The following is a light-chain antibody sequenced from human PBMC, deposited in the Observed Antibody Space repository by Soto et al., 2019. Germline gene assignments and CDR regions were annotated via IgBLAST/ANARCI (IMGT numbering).Light chain of an antibody. J-gene: IGKJ2*01. Sequence: EIVLTQSPGTLSLSPGERATLSCRASQSVSSSYLAWYQLKPGQAPRLLIYGASSRATGIPDRFSGSGSGADFTLTISRLEPEDFAVYSCQQYGSSPVYTFGQGTKLEIK. CDR3: QQYGSSPVYT. CDR2: GAS. CDR1: QSVSSSY. V-gene: IGKV3-20*01.